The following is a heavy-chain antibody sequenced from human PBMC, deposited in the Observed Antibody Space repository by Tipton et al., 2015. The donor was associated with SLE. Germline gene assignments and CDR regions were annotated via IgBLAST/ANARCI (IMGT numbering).Heavy chain of an antibody. CDR1: GFTFSSYW. CDR2: IRQDGGEK. D-gene: IGHD6-6*01. Sequence: SLRLSCAASGFTFSSYWMSWVRQAPGKGLEWVANIRQDGGEKYYVDSVKGRFTISRDNARNSVYLQMTSLRAEDTAVYYCARVGVEYSSSAKDYWGQGTLVTVSS. CDR3: ARVGVEYSSSAKDY. J-gene: IGHJ4*02. V-gene: IGHV3-7*01.